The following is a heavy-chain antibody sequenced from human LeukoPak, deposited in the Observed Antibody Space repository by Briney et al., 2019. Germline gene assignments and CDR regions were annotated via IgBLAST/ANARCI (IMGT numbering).Heavy chain of an antibody. D-gene: IGHD3-22*01. J-gene: IGHJ4*02. Sequence: SETLSLTCTVSGGSISSYYWSWIRQPPGKGLEWIGYIYSSGSTNYNPSLKSRLTISVDASKNQFSLKLTSVTAADTAIYYWARRLYDSSGYYLDYWGQGTLVTVSS. CDR2: IYSSGST. V-gene: IGHV4-59*01. CDR1: GGSISSYY. CDR3: ARRLYDSSGYYLDY.